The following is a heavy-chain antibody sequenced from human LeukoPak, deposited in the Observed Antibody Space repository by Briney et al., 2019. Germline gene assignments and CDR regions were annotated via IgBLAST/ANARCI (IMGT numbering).Heavy chain of an antibody. J-gene: IGHJ3*02. Sequence: GGSLRLSCAASGFTFSSYAMHWVRQAPGKGLEWVAVISYDGSNKYYADSVKGRFTISRDNSKNTLYPQMNSLRAEDTAVCYCARSRGDIVVVTAIPYSDAFDIWGQGTMVTVSS. CDR3: ARSRGDIVVVTAIPYSDAFDI. D-gene: IGHD2-21*02. CDR1: GFTFSSYA. CDR2: ISYDGSNK. V-gene: IGHV3-30*04.